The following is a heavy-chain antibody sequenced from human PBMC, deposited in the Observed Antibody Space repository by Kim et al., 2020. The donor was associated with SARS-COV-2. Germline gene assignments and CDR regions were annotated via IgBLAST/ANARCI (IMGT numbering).Heavy chain of an antibody. V-gene: IGHV3-30*07. J-gene: IGHJ6*02. CDR3: ARLGPVTANYYYGMDV. D-gene: IGHD2-21*02. Sequence: DSVRGRLTISRDNSRNTVYLPMNSLRAEDTAVYYCARLGPVTANYYYGMDVWGQGTTVTVSS.